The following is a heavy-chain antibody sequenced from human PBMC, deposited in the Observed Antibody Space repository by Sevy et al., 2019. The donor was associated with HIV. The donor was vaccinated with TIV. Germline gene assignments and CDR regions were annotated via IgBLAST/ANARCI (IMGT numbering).Heavy chain of an antibody. CDR1: EFTFSKYS. V-gene: IGHV3-23*01. Sequence: GGSLRLSCAASEFTFSKYSMSWVRQPPGKGLEWVSTLSFGCGEINYADSVKGRFTFSSDNSKSSVNLQMNNLRPEDTAVYYCAREGCTKPHDYWGQGTLVTVSS. J-gene: IGHJ4*02. CDR3: AREGCTKPHDY. CDR2: LSFGCGEI. D-gene: IGHD2-8*01.